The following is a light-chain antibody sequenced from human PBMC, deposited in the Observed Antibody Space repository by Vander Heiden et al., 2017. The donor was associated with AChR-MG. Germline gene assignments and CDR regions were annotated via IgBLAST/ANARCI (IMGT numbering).Light chain of an antibody. CDR3: QQYGSSPLT. V-gene: IGKV3-20*01. Sequence: EIVLTQSPGTLSLSPGERAPLSCRRSQSVSSSYLAWYQQKPGQAPRLLIYGASSRATGIPDRFSGSGSGTDFTLTISRLEPEDFAVYYCQQYGSSPLTFGGGTKVEIK. CDR2: GAS. CDR1: QSVSSSY. J-gene: IGKJ4*01.